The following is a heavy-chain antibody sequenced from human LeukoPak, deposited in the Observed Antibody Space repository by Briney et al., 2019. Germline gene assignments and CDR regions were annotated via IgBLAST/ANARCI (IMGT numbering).Heavy chain of an antibody. CDR2: INPNSGGT. CDR1: GYTFNGHY. J-gene: IGHJ4*02. D-gene: IGHD3-3*01. Sequence: GASVKVSCKTSGYTFNGHYLHWVRQAPGQGLEWMGWINPNSGGTNYAQKFQGRVTMTRDTSISTAYMELSRLRSDDTAVYYCARSGWDFWSGYSFDYWGQGTLVTVSS. CDR3: ARSGWDFWSGYSFDY. V-gene: IGHV1-2*02.